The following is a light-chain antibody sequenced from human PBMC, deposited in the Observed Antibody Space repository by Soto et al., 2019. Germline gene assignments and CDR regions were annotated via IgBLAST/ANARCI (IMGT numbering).Light chain of an antibody. CDR2: GAS. CDR1: QSVSSN. J-gene: IGKJ1*01. V-gene: IGKV3-15*01. Sequence: IVITQSPATLSVSPGERATLSCRASQSVSSNLAWYQQKPGQAPRLLIYGASTRATGIPARFSGSGSGTEFTLTISRLEPEDFAVYYCQQYGSSLWTFGQGTKVDI. CDR3: QQYGSSLWT.